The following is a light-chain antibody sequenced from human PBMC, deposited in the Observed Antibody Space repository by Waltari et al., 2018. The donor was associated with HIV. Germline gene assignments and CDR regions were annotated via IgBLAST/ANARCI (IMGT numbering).Light chain of an antibody. Sequence: QSVLTQPPSASGTPGQRVTISCSGSSSNIESYPVSWYQQLPGPAPKLLLYSNNQRPSGVPDRFSGSKSGTSASLAISGLQSEDEADFYCAAWDDSLNGWVFGGGTKLTVL. J-gene: IGLJ3*02. V-gene: IGLV1-44*01. CDR2: SNN. CDR1: SSNIESYP. CDR3: AAWDDSLNGWV.